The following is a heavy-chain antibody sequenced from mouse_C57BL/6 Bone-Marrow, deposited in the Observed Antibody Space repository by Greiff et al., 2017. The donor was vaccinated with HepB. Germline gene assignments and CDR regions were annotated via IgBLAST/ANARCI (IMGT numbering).Heavy chain of an antibody. CDR2: INPSNGGT. D-gene: IGHD1-1*02. Sequence: QVQLQQPGTELVKPGASVKLSCKASGYTFTSYWMHWVKQRPGKGLEWIGNINPSNGGTNYNEKFKSKATITADTSSNTAYLQLSSLTSEDTAVYYCTIQGFDYWGQGTTLTVSS. CDR3: TIQGFDY. V-gene: IGHV1-53*01. CDR1: GYTFTSYW. J-gene: IGHJ2*01.